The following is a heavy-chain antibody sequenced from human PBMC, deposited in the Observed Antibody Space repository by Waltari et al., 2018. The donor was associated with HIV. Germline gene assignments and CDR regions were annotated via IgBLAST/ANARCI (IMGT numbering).Heavy chain of an antibody. J-gene: IGHJ4*02. CDR3: ARGRFTTVFGVTRSHEDSKLDY. D-gene: IGHD3-3*01. Sequence: QVQLQQWGTGLLKPSETLSLTCAVYGASFNGYYWSWIRQAPGKGPEWIGEINHSVSSNYSPSLKSRVIISMAASKRQFSLNLTSVTAADTAVYYCARGRFTTVFGVTRSHEDSKLDYWGQG. CDR2: INHSVSS. CDR1: GASFNGYY. V-gene: IGHV4-34*01.